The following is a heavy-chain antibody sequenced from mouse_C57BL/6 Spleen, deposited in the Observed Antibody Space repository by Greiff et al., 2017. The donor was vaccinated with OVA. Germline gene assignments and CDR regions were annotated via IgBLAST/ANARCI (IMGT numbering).Heavy chain of an antibody. D-gene: IGHD1-1*01. CDR2: INPNNGGT. V-gene: IGHV1-18*01. CDR1: GYTFTDYN. J-gene: IGHJ2*01. Sequence: EVKLQESGPELVKPGASVKIPCKASGYTFTDYNMDWVKQSHGKSLEWIGDINPNNGGTIYNQKFKGKATLTVDKSSSTAYMELRSLTSEDTAVYYCARAFYGSSLFDYWGQGTTLTVSS. CDR3: ARAFYGSSLFDY.